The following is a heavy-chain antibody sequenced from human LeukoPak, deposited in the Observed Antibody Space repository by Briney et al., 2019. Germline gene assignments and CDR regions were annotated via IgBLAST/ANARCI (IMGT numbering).Heavy chain of an antibody. Sequence: GASVKVSCKASGGTFSSYAISWVRQAPGQGLEWMGWINPYNGDTNYSPKFKGRVTLTRDTSTTTSYMDLSRLTSDDTAVYFCARGSYDSRGYYSDYHFYMELWGKGTTVTVSS. CDR2: INPYNGDT. D-gene: IGHD3-22*01. V-gene: IGHV1-2*02. CDR1: GGTFSSYA. J-gene: IGHJ6*03. CDR3: ARGSYDSRGYYSDYHFYMEL.